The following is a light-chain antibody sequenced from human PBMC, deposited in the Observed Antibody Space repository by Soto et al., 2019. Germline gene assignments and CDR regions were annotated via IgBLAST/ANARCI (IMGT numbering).Light chain of an antibody. CDR3: LLYFGSAELV. CDR2: STS. J-gene: IGLJ2*01. V-gene: IGLV7-43*01. CDR1: TGTVNSGHY. Sequence: QAVGIQEPSLTVSPGGTVTLTCTSSTGTVNSGHYPNWFQQRPGQAPKALIYSTSNKYSWTPDHFSGSLLGGKAALTLSGVQPEDEADYFCLLYFGSAELVFGGGTKLTVL.